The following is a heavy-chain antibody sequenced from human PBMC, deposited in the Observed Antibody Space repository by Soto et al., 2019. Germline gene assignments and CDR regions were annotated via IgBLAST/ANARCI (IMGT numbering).Heavy chain of an antibody. D-gene: IGHD2-15*01. CDR1: GSGFIRSG. J-gene: IGHJ6*02. Sequence: SVKVSCKASGSGFIRSGIQWVRQAHGQRLEWIGWIVVASGQTNYAQNFRGRVAITRDTSTATAYIELTGLTSEDTAVYFCSADRPDIGVGWWVWGQGTTVTGSS. CDR3: SADRPDIGVGWWV. CDR2: IVVASGQT. V-gene: IGHV1-58*02.